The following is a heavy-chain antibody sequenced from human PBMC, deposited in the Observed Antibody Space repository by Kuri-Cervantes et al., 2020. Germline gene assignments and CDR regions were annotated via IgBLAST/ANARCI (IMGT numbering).Heavy chain of an antibody. D-gene: IGHD5-18*01. J-gene: IGHJ4*02. V-gene: IGHV3-23*01. CDR1: GLIFSSYA. CDR2: ITGSGGTT. Sequence: GGSLRLSCAASGLIFSSYAMSWVRQAPGKGLEWVSGITGSGGTTYYADSVKGRFTISRDNSKNTLYLQMNSLRAEDTAVYYCAKVGWIQLWSYDYWGQGTLVTVSS. CDR3: AKVGWIQLWSYDY.